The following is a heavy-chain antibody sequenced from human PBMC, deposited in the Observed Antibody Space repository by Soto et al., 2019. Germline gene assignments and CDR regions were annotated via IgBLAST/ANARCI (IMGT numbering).Heavy chain of an antibody. CDR2: SYNSGST. J-gene: IGHJ5*02. V-gene: IGHV4-31*03. CDR1: GGSISSGGYY. Sequence: QVQLQEAVPGLVKPSQTLSLTCTVSGGSISSGGYYWSWIRQHPGTGLEWIGYSYNSGSTYYKPSLQRRVTMSADTSKNQFSLKLSSVTAADTAVYYCARDTAPWGQGTLVTLSS. CDR3: ARDTAP.